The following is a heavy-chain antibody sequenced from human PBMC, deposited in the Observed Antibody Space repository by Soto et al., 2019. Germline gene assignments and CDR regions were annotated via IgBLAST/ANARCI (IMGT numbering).Heavy chain of an antibody. J-gene: IGHJ4*02. Sequence: SETLSLTCTVSGGSISSYYWSWIRQPPGKGLEWIGYIYYSGSTNYNPSLKSRVTISVDTSKNQFSLKLSSVTAADTAVYYCARGPATRSSANSDPYYFDYWGQGTLVTAPQ. CDR1: GGSISSYY. CDR3: ARGPATRSSANSDPYYFDY. CDR2: IYYSGST. V-gene: IGHV4-59*08. D-gene: IGHD5-12*01.